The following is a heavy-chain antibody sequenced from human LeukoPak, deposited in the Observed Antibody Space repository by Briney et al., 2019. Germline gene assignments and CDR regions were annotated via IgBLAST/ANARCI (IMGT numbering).Heavy chain of an antibody. CDR1: GDSISGGGAY. Sequence: SETLSLTCSVSGDSISGGGAYWSWIRQFPGKGLEWIGYISYRGSTYYNPSLKSRVTISVDTSKNQFSLKLSSVTAADTAVFYCARLPPTESSGWGRPFDYWGQGTLVTVSS. J-gene: IGHJ4*02. CDR3: ARLPPTESSGWGRPFDY. V-gene: IGHV4-30-4*01. CDR2: ISYRGST. D-gene: IGHD6-19*01.